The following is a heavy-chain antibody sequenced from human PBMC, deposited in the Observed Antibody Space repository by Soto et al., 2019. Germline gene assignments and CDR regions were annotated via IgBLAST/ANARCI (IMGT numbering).Heavy chain of an antibody. CDR1: GYTFTSYG. CDR2: ISAYNGNT. Sequence: GASVKVSSKASGYTFTSYGISWVRQAPGQGLEWMGWISAYNGNTNYAQKLQGRVTMTTDTSTSTAYMELRSLRSDDTAVYYCAREGYCSGGSCYSRHYYYYGMDVWGQGTTVTVSS. D-gene: IGHD2-15*01. V-gene: IGHV1-18*01. J-gene: IGHJ6*02. CDR3: AREGYCSGGSCYSRHYYYYGMDV.